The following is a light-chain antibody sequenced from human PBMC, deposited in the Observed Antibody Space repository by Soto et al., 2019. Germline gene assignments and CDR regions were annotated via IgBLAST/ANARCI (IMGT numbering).Light chain of an antibody. J-gene: IGLJ1*01. CDR3: CSYAGGYIFV. Sequence: QSALTQPASVSGSPGQSITISCTGTSSDVGGYNYVSWYQQHPGKAPKLMIYEVSNRPSGVSNRFSGSKSGNTASLTISGLQAEDEVDYYCCSYAGGYIFVFGTGTKVTVL. V-gene: IGLV2-14*01. CDR2: EVS. CDR1: SSDVGGYNY.